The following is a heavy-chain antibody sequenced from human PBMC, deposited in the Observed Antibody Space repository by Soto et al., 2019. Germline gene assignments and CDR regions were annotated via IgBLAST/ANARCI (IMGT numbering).Heavy chain of an antibody. J-gene: IGHJ5*02. CDR2: IYYSGST. D-gene: IGHD3-10*01. CDR1: GGSISSYY. CDR3: ARAGSSDWFDP. V-gene: IGHV4-59*01. Sequence: SETLSLTCTVSGGSISSYYWSWIRQPPGKGLEWIGYIYYSGSTNYNPSLKSRVTISVDTSKNQFSLKLSSVTAADTAVYYCARAGSSDWFDPWGQGTLVTVSS.